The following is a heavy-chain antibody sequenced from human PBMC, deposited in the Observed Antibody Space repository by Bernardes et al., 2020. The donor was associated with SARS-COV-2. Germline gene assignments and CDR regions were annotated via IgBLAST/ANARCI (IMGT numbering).Heavy chain of an antibody. D-gene: IGHD5-18*01. CDR2: LNSDETEL. CDR3: ARDGYSREGHNQAYDL. CDR1: GFNFRNYA. J-gene: IGHJ3*01. Sequence: GGSLRLSCVASGFNFRNYALGWVRQVPGKGLEWVSRLNSDETELSYADSVKGRFTISRDNANNILYLQMNNLRPEDTAVYFCARDGYSREGHNQAYDLWGQGTMVTVSS. V-gene: IGHV3-74*01.